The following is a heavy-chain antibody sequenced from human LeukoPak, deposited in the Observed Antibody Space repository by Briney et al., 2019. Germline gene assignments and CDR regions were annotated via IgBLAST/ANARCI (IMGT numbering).Heavy chain of an antibody. CDR3: ARLPYGLAAGDAFDI. CDR2: IYPGDSDT. CDR1: GYSFTSYW. D-gene: IGHD6-13*01. V-gene: IGHV5-51*01. Sequence: GESLKISCKGSGYSFTSYWIGWVRQMPGKGLEWMGIIYPGDSDTRYSPSFQGQVTISADKSISTAYLQWSSLKASDTAMYYCARLPYGLAAGDAFDIWGQGTMVTVSS. J-gene: IGHJ3*02.